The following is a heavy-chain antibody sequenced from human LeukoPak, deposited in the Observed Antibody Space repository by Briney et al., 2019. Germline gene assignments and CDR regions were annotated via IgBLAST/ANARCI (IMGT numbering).Heavy chain of an antibody. CDR3: ARDFNTAGYYDSEDAFDI. D-gene: IGHD3-22*01. CDR1: GYTFTSYG. V-gene: IGHV1-18*01. Sequence: GASVKVSCKASGYTFTSYGISWVRQAPGQGREWMGWISAYNGNTNYAQKLQGRVTMTTDTSTSTAYMELRSLRSDDTAVYYCARDFNTAGYYDSEDAFDIWGQGTMVTVSS. CDR2: ISAYNGNT. J-gene: IGHJ3*02.